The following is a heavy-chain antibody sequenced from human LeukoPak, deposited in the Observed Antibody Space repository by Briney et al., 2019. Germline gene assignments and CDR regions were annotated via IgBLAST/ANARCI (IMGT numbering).Heavy chain of an antibody. Sequence: ASVKVSCKSSGYTFTNYGITWVRQAPGQGLEWMGWISAYNGNTNYAQKFQGRVTMTTDTSTSTAYMEVRSLRPDDTAMYYCARVCHWDIDNTRGDPVDYWGQGTLVTVSS. CDR3: ARVCHWDIDNTRGDPVDY. D-gene: IGHD2-15*01. CDR1: GYTFTNYG. J-gene: IGHJ4*02. V-gene: IGHV1-18*01. CDR2: ISAYNGNT.